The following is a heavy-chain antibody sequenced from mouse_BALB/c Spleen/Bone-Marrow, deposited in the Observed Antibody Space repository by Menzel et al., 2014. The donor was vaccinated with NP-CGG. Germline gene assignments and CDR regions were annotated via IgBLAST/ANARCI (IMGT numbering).Heavy chain of an antibody. CDR1: GFTFSSYG. J-gene: IGHJ4*01. CDR3: ARHQRYYAMDY. Sequence: EVKVVESGGDLVKPGGSLKLSCAASGFTFSSYGMSWGRQTPDKRLEWVATISGGGSNTYYPDSVKGRFTISRDNAKNTLYLQMSSLKSEDTAMYYCARHQRYYAMDYWGQGTSVTVSS. CDR2: ISGGGSNT. V-gene: IGHV5-6*01.